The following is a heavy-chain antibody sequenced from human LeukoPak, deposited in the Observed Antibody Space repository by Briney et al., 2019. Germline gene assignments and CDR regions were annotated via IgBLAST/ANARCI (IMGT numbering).Heavy chain of an antibody. CDR3: AGARPYVIDY. CDR1: GGSISSSSYY. J-gene: IGHJ4*02. D-gene: IGHD3-10*02. V-gene: IGHV4-39*07. CDR2: IYYSGST. Sequence: PSETLSLTCTVSGGSISSSSYYWGWIRQPPGKGLEWIGSIYYSGSTNYNPSLKSRVTISVDTSKNQFSLKLSSVTAADTAVYYCAGARPYVIDYWGQGTLVTVSS.